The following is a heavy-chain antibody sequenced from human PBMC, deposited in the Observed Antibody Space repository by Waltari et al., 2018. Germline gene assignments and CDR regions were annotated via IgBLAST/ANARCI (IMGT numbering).Heavy chain of an antibody. CDR1: GSPFTSYA. CDR2: INAGNGNT. CDR3: ARDLRYSSSPPTTYYYGMDV. Sequence: QVQLVQSGAEVKKPGASVKVSCKASGSPFTSYAMHWVRQAPGQRLEWMGWINAGNGNTKYSQKFQGRVTITRDTSASTAYMELSSLRSEDTAVYYCARDLRYSSSPPTTYYYGMDVWGQGTTVTVSS. V-gene: IGHV1-3*01. D-gene: IGHD6-13*01. J-gene: IGHJ6*02.